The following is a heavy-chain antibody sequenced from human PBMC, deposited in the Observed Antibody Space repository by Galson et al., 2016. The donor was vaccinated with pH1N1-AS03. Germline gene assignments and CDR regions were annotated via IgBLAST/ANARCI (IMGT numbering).Heavy chain of an antibody. Sequence: SLRLSCAASGFIFSSYAMSWVRQAPGKGLEWVSTISGSDGSTYYADSVKGRFTISRDNSKNTPYLQMNSLRAEDTAVYYCAKAGDIVVVPAAIGYYGMDVWGQGTTVTVSS. CDR3: AKAGDIVVVPAAIGYYGMDV. V-gene: IGHV3-23*01. J-gene: IGHJ6*02. D-gene: IGHD2-2*01. CDR1: GFIFSSYA. CDR2: ISGSDGST.